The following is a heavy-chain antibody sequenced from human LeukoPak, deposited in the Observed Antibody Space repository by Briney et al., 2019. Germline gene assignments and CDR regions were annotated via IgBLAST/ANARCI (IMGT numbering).Heavy chain of an antibody. D-gene: IGHD3-3*01. Sequence: GGSLRLSCTASEFTFNSYGMHWVRQAPGKGLEWVAFIRFDGSDEHYADSVKGRFTISRDNSKNTLYLQMNSLRAEDTAVYYCARGAESYDFSYWGQGTLVTVSS. V-gene: IGHV3-30*02. CDR2: IRFDGSDE. J-gene: IGHJ4*02. CDR1: EFTFNSYG. CDR3: ARGAESYDFSY.